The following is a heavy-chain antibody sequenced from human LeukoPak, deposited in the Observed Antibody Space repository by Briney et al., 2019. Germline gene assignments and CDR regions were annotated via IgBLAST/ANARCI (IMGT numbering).Heavy chain of an antibody. CDR1: GATFNDYA. CDR2: FIPILDTA. D-gene: IGHD3-3*01. CDR3: AGIPVFGVVLHQEPV. J-gene: IGHJ6*04. Sequence: ASVKVSCKASGATFNDYALNWVRQAPGQRLEWMGVFIPILDTANSTQKFQDRVTITADISTNTAYMELSSLRSEDTAVYFCAGIPVFGVVLHQEPVWGKGTTVTVSS. V-gene: IGHV1-69*10.